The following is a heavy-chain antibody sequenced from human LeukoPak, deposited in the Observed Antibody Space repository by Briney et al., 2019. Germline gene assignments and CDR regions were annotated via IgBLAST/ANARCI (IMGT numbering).Heavy chain of an antibody. CDR2: INHDATEK. V-gene: IGHV3-7*01. J-gene: IGHJ4*02. Sequence: PGGSLRLSCVASGFSFDSYWMNWVSQAPGRGLEWVANINHDATEKYYVDSVKGRFTISRDNAKKSLYLQMNRLRADDTAVYHCARVRSAAAGPLDYWGQGTLVTVSS. D-gene: IGHD6-13*01. CDR3: ARVRSAAAGPLDY. CDR1: GFSFDSYW.